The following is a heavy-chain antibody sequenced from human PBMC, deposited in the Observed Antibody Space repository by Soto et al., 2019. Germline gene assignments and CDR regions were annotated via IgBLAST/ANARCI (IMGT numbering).Heavy chain of an antibody. J-gene: IGHJ6*02. Sequence: EVQLVESGGGLVQPGGSLRLSCAASGFTFSSYWMSLVRQAPWKGLDLVANIKQDGSEKYYVDSVKGRFTISRDNAKNSLYLQMNSLRAEDTDVNYCARDTATMVRDTPYYYCGMDVWGQGTTVTVSS. D-gene: IGHD3-10*01. CDR2: IKQDGSEK. CDR1: GFTFSSYW. V-gene: IGHV3-7*03. CDR3: ARDTATMVRDTPYYYCGMDV.